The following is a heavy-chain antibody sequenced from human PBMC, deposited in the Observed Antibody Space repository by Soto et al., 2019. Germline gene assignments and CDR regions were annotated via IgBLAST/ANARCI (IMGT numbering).Heavy chain of an antibody. V-gene: IGHV4-30-4*01. CDR2: VYYTGST. D-gene: IGHD2-21*02. Sequence: PSETLSLTCTVSGASIRSTDYYWSWIRQAPGKGLEWIGYVYYTGSTYYNPSLMSRLTISVDTSKNQFSLKLTSVTAAETAVYYCVRTARQGXXAPHWFDRWGXGTQVTVSS. CDR1: GASIRSTDYY. J-gene: IGHJ5*02. CDR3: VRTARQGXXAPHWFDR.